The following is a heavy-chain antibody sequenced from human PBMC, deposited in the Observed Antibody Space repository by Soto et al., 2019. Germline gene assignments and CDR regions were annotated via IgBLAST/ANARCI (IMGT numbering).Heavy chain of an antibody. V-gene: IGHV1-3*04. CDR2: ISTDNGNT. Sequence: QVQLVQSGAEMKQPGASVKVSCKASGYSFTKYAIHWVRQAPGQRLEWMGWISTDNGNTQYSQKFQGRVTITRDTSATLVYMQLSSLTSEDTGVYFCAKEPWTIQPNVNYYYSTDVWGKGTTVTVSS. J-gene: IGHJ6*03. CDR3: AKEPWTIQPNVNYYYSTDV. CDR1: GYSFTKYA. D-gene: IGHD2-21*01.